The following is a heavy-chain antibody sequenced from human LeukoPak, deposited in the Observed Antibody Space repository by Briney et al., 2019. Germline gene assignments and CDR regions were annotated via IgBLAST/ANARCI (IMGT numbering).Heavy chain of an antibody. J-gene: IGHJ4*02. CDR3: ARHGAWAPFDY. CDR2: IYYSGAT. V-gene: IGHV4-59*08. D-gene: IGHD1-26*01. Sequence: PSETLSLTCTVSGGSMSSYYWSWIRQPPGKGLEWIAYIYYSGATNYSPSLKSRVTISVGRSKNQFSLKLNSVTAADTAVYYCARHGAWAPFDYWGQGTLVTVSS. CDR1: GGSMSSYY.